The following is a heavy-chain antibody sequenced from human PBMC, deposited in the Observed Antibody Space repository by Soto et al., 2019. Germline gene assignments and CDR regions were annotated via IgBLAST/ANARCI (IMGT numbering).Heavy chain of an antibody. J-gene: IGHJ4*02. V-gene: IGHV3-30-3*01. CDR1: GFTFSSYA. Sequence: GGSLRLSCAASGFTFSSYAMHWVRQAPGKGLEWVAVISYDGSNKYYADSVKGRFTISRDNSKNTLYLQMNSLRAEDTAVYYCARDEVRYCSGGSCYTTYYWGQGTLVTVSS. D-gene: IGHD2-15*01. CDR2: ISYDGSNK. CDR3: ARDEVRYCSGGSCYTTYY.